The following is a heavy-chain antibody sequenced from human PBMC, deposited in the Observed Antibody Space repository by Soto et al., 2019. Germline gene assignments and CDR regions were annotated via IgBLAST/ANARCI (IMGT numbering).Heavy chain of an antibody. V-gene: IGHV1-46*01. J-gene: IGHJ4*02. CDR3: ARVNYYDSSGYYWYFDY. Sequence: ASVKVSCKASGYTFTSYYMHWVRQAPGQGLEWMGIINPSGGSTSYAQKFQGRVTMTRDTSTSTVYMELSSLRSEDTAVYYCARVNYYDSSGYYWYFDYWGQGTLVTVSS. D-gene: IGHD3-22*01. CDR1: GYTFTSYY. CDR2: INPSGGST.